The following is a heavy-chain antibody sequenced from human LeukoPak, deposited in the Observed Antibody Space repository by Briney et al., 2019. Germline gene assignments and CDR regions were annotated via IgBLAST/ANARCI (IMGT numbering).Heavy chain of an antibody. CDR1: GGSFSGYY. J-gene: IGHJ3*02. Sequence: SETLSLTCAVYGGSFSGYYWSWIRQPPGKGLEWIGEINHSGSTNYNPSLKSRVTISVDTSKNQFSLKLSSVTAADTAVYYCARGSYSSSSFITDAFDIWGQGTMVTVSS. D-gene: IGHD6-13*01. CDR2: INHSGST. V-gene: IGHV4-34*01. CDR3: ARGSYSSSSFITDAFDI.